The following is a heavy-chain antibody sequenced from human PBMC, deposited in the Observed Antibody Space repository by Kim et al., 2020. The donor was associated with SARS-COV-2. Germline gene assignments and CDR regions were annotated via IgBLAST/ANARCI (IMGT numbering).Heavy chain of an antibody. CDR1: GFTFRNNG. V-gene: IGHV3-30*03. CDR2: ISYDGSNE. CDR3: ARDRRSSLAYYY. J-gene: IGHJ4*02. Sequence: GGSLRLSCAVSGFTFRNNGMHWVRQAPGKGLEWVAVISYDGSNENYADSVKGRFTISRDNSKNTLDLQMNSLRGEDSAVYYCARDRRSSLAYYYWGQGTLVAVSS. D-gene: IGHD6-13*01.